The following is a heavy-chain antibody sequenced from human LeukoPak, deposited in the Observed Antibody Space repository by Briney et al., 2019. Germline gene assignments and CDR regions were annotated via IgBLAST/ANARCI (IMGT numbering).Heavy chain of an antibody. CDR1: GFTFSNAW. CDR2: FKSNTDGGTT. J-gene: IGHJ4*02. CDR3: TTERRFGECFDY. D-gene: IGHD3-10*01. V-gene: IGHV3-15*01. Sequence: GGSLRLSCVASGFTFSNAWMNWVRQAPGKGLEWVGRFKSNTDGGTTDYAAPVKGRFTISRDDPKNTLYLQMNSLKTEDTGVYYCTTERRFGECFDYWGQGTLVTVSS.